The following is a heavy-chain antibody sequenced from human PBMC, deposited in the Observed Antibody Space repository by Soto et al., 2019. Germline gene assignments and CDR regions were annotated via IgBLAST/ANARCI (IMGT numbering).Heavy chain of an antibody. V-gene: IGHV1-2*04. J-gene: IGHJ6*03. CDR3: ARASPLAISTVVVPAGVGYYMDV. D-gene: IGHD2-2*01. CDR2: INPNSGGT. CDR1: GYTFTGYY. Sequence: ASVKVSCKASGYTFTGYYMHWVRQAPGQGLEWMGWINPNSGGTNYAQKFQGWVTMTRDTSISTAYMELSRLRSDDTAVYYCARASPLAISTVVVPAGVGYYMDVWGKGTTVTVSS.